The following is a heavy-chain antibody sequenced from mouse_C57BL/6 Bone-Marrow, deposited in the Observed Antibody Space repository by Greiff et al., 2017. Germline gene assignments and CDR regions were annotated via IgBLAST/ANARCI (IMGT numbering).Heavy chain of an antibody. V-gene: IGHV1-85*01. J-gene: IGHJ1*03. CDR1: GYTFTSYD. CDR3: ARSIGGYPWYFDV. D-gene: IGHD2-2*01. CDR2: IYPRDGST. Sequence: QVQLKQSGPELVKPGASVKLSCKASGYTFTSYDINWVKQRPGQGLEWIGWIYPRDGSTKYNEKFKGKATLTVDTSSSTAYMELHSLTSEDSAVYFCARSIGGYPWYFDVWGTGTTVTVSS.